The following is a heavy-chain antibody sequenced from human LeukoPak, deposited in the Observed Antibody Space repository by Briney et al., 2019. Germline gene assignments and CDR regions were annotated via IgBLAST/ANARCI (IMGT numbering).Heavy chain of an antibody. D-gene: IGHD5-18*01. J-gene: IGHJ6*03. Sequence: GESLRLSCAASGFTFDDYAMNWVRQVPGRGLEWVSGINWNGRITEYADSVKDRFTISRQNTKNSLYLYMNNLGGEDTALYFCARGSVQLWLRDTYYYMDVWGKGATVTVSS. CDR3: ARGSVQLWLRDTYYYMDV. CDR2: INWNGRIT. V-gene: IGHV3-20*04. CDR1: GFTFDDYA.